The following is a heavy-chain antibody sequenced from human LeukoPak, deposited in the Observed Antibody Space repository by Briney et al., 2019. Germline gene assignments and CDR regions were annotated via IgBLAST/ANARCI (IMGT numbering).Heavy chain of an antibody. CDR3: ARDPRRTGWFDP. V-gene: IGHV4-31*03. J-gene: IGHJ5*02. Sequence: SETLSLTCTVSGGSISSSSYYWGWIRQPPGKGLEWIGYIYYSGSTYYNPSLKSRVTISVGTSKNQFSLKLSSVTAADTAVYYCARDPRRTGWFDPWGQGTLVTVSS. CDR2: IYYSGST. CDR1: GGSISSSSYY.